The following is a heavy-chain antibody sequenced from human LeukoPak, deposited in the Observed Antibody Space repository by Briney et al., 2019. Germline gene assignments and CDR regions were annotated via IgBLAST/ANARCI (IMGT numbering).Heavy chain of an antibody. D-gene: IGHD2-2*01. CDR3: ARHSNGGCTSTRCHIDY. CDR1: GDPISSSSYY. V-gene: IGHV4-39*01. Sequence: SETLSLTCTVSGDPISSSSYYWGWIRQPPGKGLEWIGTIYYSGSTYYNSSLKSRVTMSVDTSKNQFSLNLSSVTAADTAVYYCARHSNGGCTSTRCHIDYWGQGTLVTVSS. CDR2: IYYSGST. J-gene: IGHJ4*02.